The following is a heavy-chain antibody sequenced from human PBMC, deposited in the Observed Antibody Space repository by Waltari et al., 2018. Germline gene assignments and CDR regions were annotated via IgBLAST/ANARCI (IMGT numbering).Heavy chain of an antibody. CDR3: AKGIAAAGYDAFDI. V-gene: IGHV3-43D*04. J-gene: IGHJ3*02. D-gene: IGHD6-13*01. Sequence: EVQLVESGGVVVQPGGSLRLSCAASGFTFDDYAMHWVRQAPGKGLEWVSLISWDGGSTYYADSVKGRFTISRDNSKNSLYLQMNSLRAEDTALYYCAKGIAAAGYDAFDIWGQGTMVTVSS. CDR2: ISWDGGST. CDR1: GFTFDDYA.